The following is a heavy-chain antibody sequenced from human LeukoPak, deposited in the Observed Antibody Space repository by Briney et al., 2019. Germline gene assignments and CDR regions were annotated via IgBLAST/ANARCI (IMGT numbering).Heavy chain of an antibody. CDR3: AREAMPYDYVWGSPVYFDY. D-gene: IGHD3-16*01. Sequence: PGGSLRLSCAASGFTVSSNYMSWVRQAPGKGLEWVSVIYSGGSTYYADSVKGRFTISRDNSKNTLYLQMNSLRAEDTAVYYCAREAMPYDYVWGSPVYFDYWGQGTLVTVSS. J-gene: IGHJ4*02. V-gene: IGHV3-66*01. CDR1: GFTVSSNY. CDR2: IYSGGST.